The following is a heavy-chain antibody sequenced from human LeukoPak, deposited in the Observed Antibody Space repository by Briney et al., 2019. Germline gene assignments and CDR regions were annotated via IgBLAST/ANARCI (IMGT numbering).Heavy chain of an antibody. CDR3: ARDRGITMVRGTYNWFDP. CDR1: GYTFSRHY. J-gene: IGHJ5*02. Sequence: ASVKVSCNTSGYTFSRHYMHWVRQAPGQALEWMGYINPKSGGIKYAQKFQGRVTMTRNTSISTAYMELSRLRSDDTAVYYCARDRGITMVRGTYNWFDPWGQGTLVTVSS. CDR2: INPKSGGI. V-gene: IGHV1-2*02. D-gene: IGHD3-10*01.